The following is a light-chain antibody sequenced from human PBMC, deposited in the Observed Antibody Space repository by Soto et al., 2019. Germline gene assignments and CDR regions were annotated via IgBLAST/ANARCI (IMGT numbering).Light chain of an antibody. Sequence: DIQMTQSPSSLSASVGDRVTITCRASQSISSYLKWYQHKPEKAPKLLIYAASSLQTGVQSRFSGSRSGTDFALTISSLQREDFATYYCQQTDTFPRTFGQGTKVDIK. CDR3: QQTDTFPRT. J-gene: IGKJ1*01. V-gene: IGKV1-39*01. CDR2: AAS. CDR1: QSISSY.